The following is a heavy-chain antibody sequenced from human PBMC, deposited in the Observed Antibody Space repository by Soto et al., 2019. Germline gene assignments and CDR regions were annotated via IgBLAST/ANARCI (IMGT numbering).Heavy chain of an antibody. CDR2: IYYSGST. CDR1: GGSISSYY. D-gene: IGHD3-22*01. CDR3: ARRARITMILYYFDY. Sequence: SETQSLTCTVSGGSISSYYWSWIRQPPGKGLEWIGSIYYSGSTYYNPSLKSRVTIFVDTSKNQFSLKLSSVTAADTAVYYCARRARITMILYYFDYWGQGTLVTVSS. V-gene: IGHV4-59*05. J-gene: IGHJ4*02.